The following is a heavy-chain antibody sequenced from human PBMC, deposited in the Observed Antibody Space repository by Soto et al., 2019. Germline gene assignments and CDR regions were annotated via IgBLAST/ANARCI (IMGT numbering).Heavy chain of an antibody. D-gene: IGHD4-17*01. CDR2: MNPNSGNT. CDR3: ARTLYGDNVDY. J-gene: IGHJ4*02. CDR1: GYTFTSYD. V-gene: IGHV1-8*01. Sequence: QVQLVQSGAEVKKPGASVKVSCKASGYTFTSYDINWVRQATGQGLEWMGWMNPNSGNTGYAHKFQGRVTMTRNTSKSTDYMERRSLRSEDTAVYYCARTLYGDNVDYWFQGTRGTVSS.